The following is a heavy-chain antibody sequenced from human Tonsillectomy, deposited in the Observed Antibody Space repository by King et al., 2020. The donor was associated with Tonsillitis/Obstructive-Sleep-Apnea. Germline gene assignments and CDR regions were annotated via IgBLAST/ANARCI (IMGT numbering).Heavy chain of an antibody. CDR2: ITAHNGNT. CDR1: SDTFSTYG. Sequence: QLVQSGAEVKKPGASVKVSCKISSDTFSTYGISWVRQAPGQGLEWMGWITAHNGNTNYAQKFQGRVTMTTDTYTSTASMELRSLRSDDTAGYYYRMVAMTMEETNSFDIWGQGTMVTVSS. J-gene: IGHJ3*02. D-gene: IGHD5-12*01. CDR3: RMVAMTMEETNSFDI. V-gene: IGHV1-18*01.